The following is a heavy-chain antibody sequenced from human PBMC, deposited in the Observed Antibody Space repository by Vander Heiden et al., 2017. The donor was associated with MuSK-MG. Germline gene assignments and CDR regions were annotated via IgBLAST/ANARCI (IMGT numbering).Heavy chain of an antibody. J-gene: IGHJ4*02. V-gene: IGHV3-7*01. D-gene: IGHD5-18*01. CDR1: GFTFSSYW. Sequence: EVQLVESGGGLVQPGGSLRLSCAASGFTFSSYWMSWLRQAPGKGLEWVANIKQDGSEKYYVDSVKGRFTISRDNAKNSLYLQMNSLRAEDTAVYYCARGRGSYGYASWGWGPRPAQQLTHFDYWGQGTLVTVSS. CDR2: IKQDGSEK. CDR3: ARGRGSYGYASWGWGPRPAQQLTHFDY.